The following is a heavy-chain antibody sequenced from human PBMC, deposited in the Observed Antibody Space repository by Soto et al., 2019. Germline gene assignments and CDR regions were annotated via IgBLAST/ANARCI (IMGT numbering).Heavy chain of an antibody. D-gene: IGHD3-9*01. CDR2: IYYSGST. CDR3: ARTLTGYLDYYYYGMDV. Sequence: PSETLSLTCTVSGGSINSFYWNWIRQSPGQGLEWIGNIYYSGSTKYNPSLKSRVTISVDTSKNQFSLKLSSVTAADTAVYYCARTLTGYLDYYYYGMDVWGQGATVTVSS. V-gene: IGHV4-59*08. CDR1: GGSINSFY. J-gene: IGHJ6*02.